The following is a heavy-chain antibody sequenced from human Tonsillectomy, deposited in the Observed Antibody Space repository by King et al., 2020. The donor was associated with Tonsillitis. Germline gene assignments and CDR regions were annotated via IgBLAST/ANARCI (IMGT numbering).Heavy chain of an antibody. V-gene: IGHV1-69*12. CDR3: AREDVVVPVDTPPA. CDR1: GGTFSSYA. D-gene: IGHD2-2*01. J-gene: IGHJ5*02. CDR2: IIPIFVTA. Sequence: QLVQSGAEVKKPGASVKVSCKASGGTFSSYAISWVRQAPGQGLEWMGGIIPIFVTANYAQKFQGRVTITADEPTRTAYMELSRLRSEDTAVYYCAREDVVVPVDTPPAWGQGTLVTVSS.